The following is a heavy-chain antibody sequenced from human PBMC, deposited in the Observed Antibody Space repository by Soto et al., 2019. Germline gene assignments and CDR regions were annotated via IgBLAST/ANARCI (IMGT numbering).Heavy chain of an antibody. Sequence: ASVKVSCKVSGYTLTELSMHWVRQAPGKGLEWMGGFDPEDGETIYAQKFQGRVTMTEDTSTDTAYMELSSLRSEDTAVYYCATVTSGYSYGESMGFDYWGQGTLVTVSS. V-gene: IGHV1-24*01. CDR2: FDPEDGET. J-gene: IGHJ4*02. CDR3: ATVTSGYSYGESMGFDY. D-gene: IGHD5-18*01. CDR1: GYTLTELS.